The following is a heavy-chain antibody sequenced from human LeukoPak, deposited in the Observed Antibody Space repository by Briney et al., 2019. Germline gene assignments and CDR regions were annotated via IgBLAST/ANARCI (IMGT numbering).Heavy chain of an antibody. CDR2: ISYDGSNK. Sequence: GRSLRLSCAASGFTFSSYAMHWVRQAPGKGLEWVAVISYDGSNKYYADSVKGRFTISRDNSKNTLYLQMNSLRAEDTAVYYCAKEGGVVIQIDYWGQGTLVTVSS. D-gene: IGHD3-3*01. J-gene: IGHJ4*02. V-gene: IGHV3-30-3*01. CDR1: GFTFSSYA. CDR3: AKEGGVVIQIDY.